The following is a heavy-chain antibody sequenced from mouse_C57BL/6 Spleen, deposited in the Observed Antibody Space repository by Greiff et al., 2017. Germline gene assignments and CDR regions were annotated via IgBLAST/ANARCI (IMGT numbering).Heavy chain of an antibody. Sequence: VKLQQSGAELVKPGASVKLSCKASGYTFTEYTIHWVKQRSGQGLDWIGWFYPGSGSITSNEKFKAKATLTAAKSSSTVYMELSRLTSEDSAVYFCARHPYYDYDVDAMDYWGQGTSVTVSS. CDR3: ARHPYYDYDVDAMDY. V-gene: IGHV1-62-2*01. J-gene: IGHJ4*01. CDR1: GYTFTEYT. D-gene: IGHD2-4*01. CDR2: FYPGSGSI.